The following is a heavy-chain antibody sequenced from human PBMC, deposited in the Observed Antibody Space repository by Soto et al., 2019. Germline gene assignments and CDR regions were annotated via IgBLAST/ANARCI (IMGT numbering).Heavy chain of an antibody. CDR1: GFTFSSYA. V-gene: IGHV3-23*01. D-gene: IGHD6-6*01. Sequence: PGGSLRLSCAASGFTFSSYAMSRVRQAPGKGLEWVSAISGSGGSTYYADSVKGRFTISRDNSKNTLYLQMNSLRAEDTAVYYCAKSIAARPSPYYYYGMDVWGQGTTVTVSS. CDR3: AKSIAARPSPYYYYGMDV. J-gene: IGHJ6*02. CDR2: ISGSGGST.